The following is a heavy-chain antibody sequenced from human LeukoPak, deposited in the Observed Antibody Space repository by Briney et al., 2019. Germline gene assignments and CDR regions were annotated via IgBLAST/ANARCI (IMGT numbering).Heavy chain of an antibody. CDR2: IKLGGSGK. Sequence: GGCRRLACGASGFAFGKYLMSWVRQAPGKGLEWVANIKLGGSGKNYVDSGKGRFTISRDNTKNSLYQKMNSLRAEDTAVFYCARDQYDTWSRRGNFDSWGQGTLVIDSS. V-gene: IGHV3-7*03. CDR1: GFAFGKYL. CDR3: ARDQYDTWSRRGNFDS. D-gene: IGHD3-3*01. J-gene: IGHJ4*02.